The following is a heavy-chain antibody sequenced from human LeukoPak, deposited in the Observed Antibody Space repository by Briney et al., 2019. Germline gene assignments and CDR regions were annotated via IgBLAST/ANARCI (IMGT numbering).Heavy chain of an antibody. J-gene: IGHJ4*02. Sequence: GGSLRLSCAASGFTLSSYSMNWVRQAPGKGLEWASSISSSSYIYYADSVKGRFTISRDNAKNSLYLQMNSLRAEDTAVYYCLGGFDYWGQGTLVTVSS. V-gene: IGHV3-21*01. CDR3: LGGFDY. D-gene: IGHD3-16*01. CDR2: ISSSSYI. CDR1: GFTLSSYS.